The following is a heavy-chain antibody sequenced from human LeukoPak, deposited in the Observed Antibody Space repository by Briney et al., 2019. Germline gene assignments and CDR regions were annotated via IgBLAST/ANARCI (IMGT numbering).Heavy chain of an antibody. Sequence: SQTLSLTCTVSGDSISSGGDYWNWIRQRPGTGLEWIGYIYSSGPTYHNPSPKSRVSMSVDPSKNQFSLNLGSVTAADTAVYYCARGLNAQDDLDAFDIWGQGTVVTVSS. D-gene: IGHD1-1*01. CDR3: ARGLNAQDDLDAFDI. J-gene: IGHJ3*02. CDR2: IYSSGPT. CDR1: GDSISSGGDY. V-gene: IGHV4-31*03.